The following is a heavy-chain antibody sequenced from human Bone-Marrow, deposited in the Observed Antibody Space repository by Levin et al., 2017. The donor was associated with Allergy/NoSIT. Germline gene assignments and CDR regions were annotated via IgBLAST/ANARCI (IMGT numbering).Heavy chain of an antibody. CDR1: GGTFSSYA. CDR3: ARAAGYCSSTSCYGI. D-gene: IGHD2-2*01. Sequence: GASVKVSCKASGGTFSSYAISWVRQAPGQGLEWMGGIIPIFGTANYAQKFQGRVTITADKSTSTAYMELSSLRSEDTAVYYCARAAGYCSSTSCYGIWGQGTMVTVSS. V-gene: IGHV1-69*06. J-gene: IGHJ3*02. CDR2: IIPIFGTA.